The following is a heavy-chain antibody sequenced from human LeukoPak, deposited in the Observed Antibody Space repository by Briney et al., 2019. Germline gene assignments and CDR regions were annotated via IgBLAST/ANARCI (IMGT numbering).Heavy chain of an antibody. J-gene: IGHJ6*02. D-gene: IGHD2-2*01. CDR1: GFTFTSSA. CDR3: AAQDCSSTSCYYGMDV. CDR2: IVVGSGNT. V-gene: IGHV1-58*02. Sequence: ASVKVSCKASGFTFTSSAMQWVRQARGQRLEWIGWIVVGSGNTNYAQKFQERVTITRDMSTSTAYMELSSLRSEDTAVYYCAAQDCSSTSCYYGMDVWGQGTTVTVSS.